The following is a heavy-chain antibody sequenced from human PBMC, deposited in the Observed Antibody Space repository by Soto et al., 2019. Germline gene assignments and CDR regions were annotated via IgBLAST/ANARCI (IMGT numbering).Heavy chain of an antibody. J-gene: IGHJ6*02. D-gene: IGHD3-10*01. Sequence: ASVKVSCKASGYTFTSYGISWVRQAPGQGLEWMGWISAYNGNTNYAQKLQGRVTMTTGTSTSTAYMELRSLRSDDTAVYYCARSPSVLLWFGELLTPYYYYGMDVWGQGTTVTVSS. CDR1: GYTFTSYG. V-gene: IGHV1-18*01. CDR3: ARSPSVLLWFGELLTPYYYYGMDV. CDR2: ISAYNGNT.